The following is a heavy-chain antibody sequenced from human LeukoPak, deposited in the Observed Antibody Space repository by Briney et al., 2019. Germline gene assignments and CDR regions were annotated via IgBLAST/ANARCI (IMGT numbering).Heavy chain of an antibody. CDR2: INPSGGST. V-gene: IGHV1-46*01. CDR3: AAMRYSGYADAGRINWFDP. D-gene: IGHD5-12*01. J-gene: IGHJ5*02. CDR1: GYTFTSYY. Sequence: ASVKVSCKASGYTFTSYYMHWVRQAPGQGLEWMGIINPSGGSTSYAQKFQGRVTMTRDTSTSTVYMELSSLRSEDTAVYYCAAMRYSGYADAGRINWFDPWGQGTLVTVSS.